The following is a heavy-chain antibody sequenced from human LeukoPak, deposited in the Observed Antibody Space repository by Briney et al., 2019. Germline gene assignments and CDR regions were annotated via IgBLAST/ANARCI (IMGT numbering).Heavy chain of an antibody. V-gene: IGHV3-21*01. CDR1: GFTFSSYS. J-gene: IGHJ5*02. CDR3: ARAGRAYSSSWYWFDP. CDR2: LSSSSSYI. D-gene: IGHD6-13*01. Sequence: GGSLRLSCAASGFTFSSYSMNWVRQAPGKGLEWVSSLSSSSSYIDYADSVKGRFTISRGNAKNSLYLQMNSLRAEDTAVYYCARAGRAYSSSWYWFDPWGQGTLVTVSS.